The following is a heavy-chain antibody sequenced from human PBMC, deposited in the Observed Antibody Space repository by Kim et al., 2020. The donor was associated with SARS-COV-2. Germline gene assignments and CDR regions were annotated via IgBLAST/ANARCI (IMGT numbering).Heavy chain of an antibody. D-gene: IGHD2-2*01. CDR3: AKSRYCSSTSCRGYFQH. V-gene: IGHV3-23*01. J-gene: IGHJ1*01. CDR2: ISGSGGST. CDR1: GFTFSSYA. Sequence: GGSLRLSCAASGFTFSSYAMSWVRQAPGKGLEWVSAISGSGGSTYYADSVKGRFTISRDNSKNTLYLQMNSLRAEDTAVYYCAKSRYCSSTSCRGYFQHWGQGTLVTVSS.